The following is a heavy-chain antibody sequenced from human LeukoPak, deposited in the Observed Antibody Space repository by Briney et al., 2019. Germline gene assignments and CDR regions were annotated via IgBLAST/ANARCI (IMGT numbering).Heavy chain of an antibody. D-gene: IGHD3-16*01. CDR1: GLTVSSNY. CDR2: IYAGGRT. J-gene: IGHJ4*02. CDR3: AKYGGHPLPHYYLDY. V-gene: IGHV3-53*01. Sequence: PGGSLRLSCAASGLTVSSNYMSWVRQAPGRGLEWVSVIYAGGRTYYADSVKGRFTISRDNSKNTLFLQMNSLRAEDTAVYYCAKYGGHPLPHYYLDYWGQGTQVTVSS.